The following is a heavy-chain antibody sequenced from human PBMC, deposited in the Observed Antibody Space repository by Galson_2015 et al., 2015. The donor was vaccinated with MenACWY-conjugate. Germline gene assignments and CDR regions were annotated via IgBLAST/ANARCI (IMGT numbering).Heavy chain of an antibody. V-gene: IGHV3-53*01. CDR1: GFTVSSNY. CDR2: IYSGGST. CDR3: ARQGFGSSSLDY. Sequence: SLRLSCAASGFTVSSNYMSWVRQAPGKGLEWVSFIYSGGSTYTPSFQGHVTISADKSINTAYLQWGSLEASDTAMYYCARQGFGSSSLDYWGQGTLVTVSS. J-gene: IGHJ4*02. D-gene: IGHD6-6*01.